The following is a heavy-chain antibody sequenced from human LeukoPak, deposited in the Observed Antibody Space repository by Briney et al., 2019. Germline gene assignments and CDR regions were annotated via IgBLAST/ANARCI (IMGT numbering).Heavy chain of an antibody. D-gene: IGHD3-10*01. J-gene: IGHJ4*02. CDR2: INPNSGGT. V-gene: IGHV1-2*02. CDR1: GYTFTGYY. Sequence: ASVKVSCKASGYTFTGYYMHWVRQAPGQGLEWMGWINPNSGGTNYAQKFQGRVTVTRDTSINTVDMDLSGLTSDDTAVFYCARGREIHGGSDTKLDDYWGQGTLVTVSS. CDR3: ARGREIHGGSDTKLDDY.